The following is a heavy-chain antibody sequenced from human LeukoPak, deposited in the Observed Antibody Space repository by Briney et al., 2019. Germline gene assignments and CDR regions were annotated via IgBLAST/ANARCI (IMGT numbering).Heavy chain of an antibody. V-gene: IGHV4-59*01. J-gene: IGHJ4*02. CDR3: AREGSSWYGWREGYFDY. CDR2: IYYSGST. Sequence: PSETLSLTCTVSGGSISSYYWSWIRQPPGKGLEWIGYIYYSGSTNYNPSLKSRVTISVDTSKNQFSLKLSSMTAADTAVYYCAREGSSWYGWREGYFDYWGQGTLVTVSS. CDR1: GGSISSYY. D-gene: IGHD6-13*01.